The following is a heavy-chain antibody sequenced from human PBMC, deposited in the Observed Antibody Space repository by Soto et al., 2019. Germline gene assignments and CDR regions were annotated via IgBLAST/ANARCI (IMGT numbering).Heavy chain of an antibody. CDR3: ARERSGFYDY. Sequence: GASVKVSCKASGYTFNSYGISWVRQAPGQGLEWMGWISAYNGNRNYAQKFQGRLTMTRNTSISTAYMELSSLRSEDTAVYYCARERSGFYDYWGQGTLVTVSS. CDR2: ISAYNGNR. CDR1: GYTFNSYG. V-gene: IGHV1-18*01. D-gene: IGHD3-22*01. J-gene: IGHJ4*02.